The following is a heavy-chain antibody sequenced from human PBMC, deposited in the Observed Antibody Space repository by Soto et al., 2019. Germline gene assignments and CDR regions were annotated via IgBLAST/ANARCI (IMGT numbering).Heavy chain of an antibody. CDR3: AREGSDYYDSSGYYYLDY. CDR1: GGSISSGDYY. Sequence: QVQLQESGPGLVKPSQTLSLTCTVSGGSISSGDYYWSWIRQPPGKGLEWIGYIYYSGSTYYNPSLKSRVTIPVDTSKNQFSLKLSSVTAADTAVYYCAREGSDYYDSSGYYYLDYWGQGTLVTVSS. CDR2: IYYSGST. J-gene: IGHJ4*02. V-gene: IGHV4-30-4*01. D-gene: IGHD3-22*01.